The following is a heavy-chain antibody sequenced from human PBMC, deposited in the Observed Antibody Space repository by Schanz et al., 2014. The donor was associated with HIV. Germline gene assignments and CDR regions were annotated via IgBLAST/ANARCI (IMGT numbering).Heavy chain of an antibody. V-gene: IGHV3-74*01. CDR3: ERDGMAFYGMDV. J-gene: IGHJ6*02. CDR2: IYSDGSTT. Sequence: EVQLLESGGGLVQPGGSLRLSCAASGFTLSTYAMSWVRQAPGKGLEWVSRIYSDGSTTSYADSVKGRFTISRDNAKNPLYLQMNSLRDVAPDVYFCERDGMAFYGMDVWGQGTTVTVSS. D-gene: IGHD1-20*01. CDR1: GFTLSTYA.